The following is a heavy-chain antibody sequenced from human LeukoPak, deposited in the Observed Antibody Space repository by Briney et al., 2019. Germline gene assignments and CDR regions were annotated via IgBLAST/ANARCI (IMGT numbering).Heavy chain of an antibody. J-gene: IGHJ4*02. D-gene: IGHD6-13*01. CDR1: GYIFTGYY. Sequence: ASVKVSCKASGYIFTGYYMHWVRQAPGQGLEWMGRINPNSGGTNYAQKFQGRVTMTRDTSISTAYMELSRLRSDDTAVYYCARNVRAAAGIYYFDYWGQGTLVTVSS. CDR2: INPNSGGT. V-gene: IGHV1-2*06. CDR3: ARNVRAAAGIYYFDY.